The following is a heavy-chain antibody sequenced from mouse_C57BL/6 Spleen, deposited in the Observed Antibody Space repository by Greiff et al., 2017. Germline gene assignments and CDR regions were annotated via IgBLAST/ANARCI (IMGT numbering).Heavy chain of an antibody. V-gene: IGHV7-3*01. CDR2: IRNKANGYTT. Sequence: EVKLVESGGGLVQPGGSLSLSCAASGFTFTDYYMSWVRQPPGKALEWLGFIRNKANGYTTEYSASVKGRFTISRDNSQSILYLQMNALRAEDSATYYWARSSYGNYFDYWGQGTTLTVSS. CDR1: GFTFTDYY. CDR3: ARSSYGNYFDY. D-gene: IGHD2-1*01. J-gene: IGHJ2*01.